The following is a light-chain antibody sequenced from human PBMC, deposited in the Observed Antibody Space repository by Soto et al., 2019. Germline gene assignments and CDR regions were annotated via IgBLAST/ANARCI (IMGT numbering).Light chain of an antibody. CDR2: DAS. J-gene: IGKJ5*01. Sequence: EILLTQSPATLSFSPGERATLSFRASQSVSSYLAWYQQKPGQAPRLLIYDASNRATGIPARFSGSGSGTDFTLTISSLEPEDFAVYYCQQRSNWPPITFGQGTRLEIK. V-gene: IGKV3-11*01. CDR3: QQRSNWPPIT. CDR1: QSVSSY.